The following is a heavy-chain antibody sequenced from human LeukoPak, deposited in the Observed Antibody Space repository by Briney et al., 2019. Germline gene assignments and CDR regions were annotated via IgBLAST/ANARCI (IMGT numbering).Heavy chain of an antibody. J-gene: IGHJ5*02. CDR2: SYHIEGT. D-gene: IGHD6-6*01. Sequence: SETLSLTCTVSGVSISIFYWTWIRQPPGKGLEWIGYSYHIEGTYYNAALKSRLNISLDTSKNQFSLRLNSVTAGDTAVYYCARVKGSNWLHPWARGPLVSVPS. CDR1: GVSISIFY. CDR3: ARVKGSNWLHP. V-gene: IGHV4-59*01.